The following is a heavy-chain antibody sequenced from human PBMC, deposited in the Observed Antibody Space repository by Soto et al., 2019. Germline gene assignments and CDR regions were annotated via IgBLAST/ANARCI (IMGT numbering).Heavy chain of an antibody. D-gene: IGHD3-10*01. V-gene: IGHV1-69*02. Sequence: ASVKVSCKASGGTFSSYTISWVRQAPGQGLEWMGRIIPILGIANYAQKFQGRVTITADKSTSTAYMELSSLRSEDTAVYYCAVLWPRPLDYYYGMDVWGQGTTVTVSS. CDR2: IIPILGIA. CDR1: GGTFSSYT. J-gene: IGHJ6*02. CDR3: AVLWPRPLDYYYGMDV.